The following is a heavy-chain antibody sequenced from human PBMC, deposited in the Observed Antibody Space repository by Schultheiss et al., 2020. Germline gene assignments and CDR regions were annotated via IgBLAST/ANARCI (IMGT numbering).Heavy chain of an antibody. V-gene: IGHV3-23*01. CDR2: ISGSGDNR. J-gene: IGHJ6*02. CDR3: ARGPWIDPYYYGMDV. D-gene: IGHD5-12*01. CDR1: GFTFRSYA. Sequence: GGSLRLSCAASGFTFRSYAMSWVRQAPGKGLEWVSVISGSGDNRYYADSVKGRFTISRDNSKNTLYLQMNSLRAEDTAVYYCARGPWIDPYYYGMDVWGQGTTVTVS.